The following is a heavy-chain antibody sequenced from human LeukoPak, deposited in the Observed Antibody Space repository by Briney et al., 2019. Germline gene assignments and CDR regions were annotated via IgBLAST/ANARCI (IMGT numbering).Heavy chain of an antibody. D-gene: IGHD3-10*01. CDR2: IRYDGSNK. CDR3: AKDSGLWFGELSDYFDY. J-gene: IGHJ4*02. Sequence: GGSLRLSCAASGFTFSGYGMHWVRQAPGKGLEWVAFIRYDGSNKYYADSVKGRFTISRDNSKNTLYLQMNSLRAEDTAVYYCAKDSGLWFGELSDYFDYWGQGTLVTVSS. CDR1: GFTFSGYG. V-gene: IGHV3-30*02.